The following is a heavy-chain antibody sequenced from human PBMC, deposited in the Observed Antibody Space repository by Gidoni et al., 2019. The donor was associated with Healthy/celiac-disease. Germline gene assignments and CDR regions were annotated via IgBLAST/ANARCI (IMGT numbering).Heavy chain of an antibody. V-gene: IGHV1-18*01. CDR1: GDVFTSYG. CDR3: ARDTNTVTMIGLGY. J-gene: IGHJ4*02. CDR2: ISAYNGNT. D-gene: IGHD4-17*01. Sequence: QVQLVQSGAEVTKPGASVKVSCTASGDVFTSYGISWGRQAPGQGLEWMGWISAYNGNTNYAQTLQGRVTMTTDPSTSTAYMEPRSLRSNGTAVYYCARDTNTVTMIGLGYWGQGTLVTVSS.